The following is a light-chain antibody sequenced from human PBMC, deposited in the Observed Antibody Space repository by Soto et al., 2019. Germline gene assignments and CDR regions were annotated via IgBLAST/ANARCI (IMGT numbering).Light chain of an antibody. Sequence: IRMTQSPSSFSASTGDRVTITCRASQGISSYLAWYQQKPGKAPKVLISAASILQSGVPSRFSGSASGTDFTLTISCLQSEDFATYYCQQYYSYPFTFGPGTKVDIK. J-gene: IGKJ3*01. V-gene: IGKV1-8*01. CDR1: QGISSY. CDR2: AAS. CDR3: QQYYSYPFT.